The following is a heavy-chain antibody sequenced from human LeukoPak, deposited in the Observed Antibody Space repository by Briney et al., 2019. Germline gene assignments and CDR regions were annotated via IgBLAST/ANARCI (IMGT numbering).Heavy chain of an antibody. CDR3: AKDDQWLDYYYYYGMDV. D-gene: IGHD6-19*01. V-gene: IGHV3-30*18. CDR2: ISYDGSNK. Sequence: PGGSLRLSCAAPGFTFSSYGMHWVRQAPGKGLEWVAVISYDGSNKYYADSVKGRFTISRDNSKNTLYLQMNSLRAGDTAVYYCAKDDQWLDYYYYYGMDVWGQGTTVTVSS. CDR1: GFTFSSYG. J-gene: IGHJ6*02.